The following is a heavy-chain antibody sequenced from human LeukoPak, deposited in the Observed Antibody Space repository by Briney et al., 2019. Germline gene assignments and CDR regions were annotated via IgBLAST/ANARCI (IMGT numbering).Heavy chain of an antibody. CDR1: GGSISSRSYF. J-gene: IGHJ4*02. Sequence: SETLSLTCTVFGGSISSRSYFWGWIRQPPGKGLEWIGSIYYSGSTYYNPSVKSRVTISVDTSKNQFSLKLNSVTAADTAVYYCARQSSPELELRRAHFDYWGQGTLVTVSS. CDR3: ARQSSPELELRRAHFDY. V-gene: IGHV4-39*01. CDR2: IYYSGST. D-gene: IGHD1-7*01.